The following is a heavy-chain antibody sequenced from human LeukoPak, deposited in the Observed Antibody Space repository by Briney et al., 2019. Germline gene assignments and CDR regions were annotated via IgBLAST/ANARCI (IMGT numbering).Heavy chain of an antibody. Sequence: PGGSLRLSCAASGFTFSSYAMHWVRQAPGKGLEWVAVISYDGSNKYYADSVKGRFTISRDNSKNTLYLQMNSLRAEDTAVYYCTRGYYDSRGYYYERFYFDYWGQGTLVTVSS. CDR1: GFTFSSYA. D-gene: IGHD3-22*01. CDR2: ISYDGSNK. V-gene: IGHV3-30-3*01. CDR3: TRGYYDSRGYYYERFYFDY. J-gene: IGHJ4*02.